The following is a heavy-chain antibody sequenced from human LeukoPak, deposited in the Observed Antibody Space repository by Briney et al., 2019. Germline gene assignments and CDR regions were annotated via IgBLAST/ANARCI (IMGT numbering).Heavy chain of an antibody. J-gene: IGHJ5*02. D-gene: IGHD6-6*01. CDR3: TRRLEQLASGAFWFDP. CDR2: IKQDGSEK. CDR1: GFTFSSYW. Sequence: GGSLRLSCAASGFTFSSYWMSWVRQAPGKGLEWVANIKQDGSEKYYVDSVKGRFTISRDNAKNSLYLQMNSLRAEDTAVYYCTRRLEQLASGAFWFDPWGQGTLVTVSS. V-gene: IGHV3-7*03.